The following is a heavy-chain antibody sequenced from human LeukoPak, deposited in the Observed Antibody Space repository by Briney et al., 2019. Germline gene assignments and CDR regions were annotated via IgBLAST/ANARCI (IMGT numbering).Heavy chain of an antibody. CDR1: GFTFSNAW. D-gene: IGHD5-24*01. CDR3: TTGPVRWRQLLDF. J-gene: IGHJ4*02. V-gene: IGHV3-15*01. CDR2: IKSKTDGGTT. Sequence: GGSLRLSCAASGFTFSNAWMSWVRQAPGKGLEWVGRIKSKTDGGTTDYAAPVKGRFTISRDDSKNTVYLQMNSLKTEDTAVYYCTTGPVRWRQLLDFWGQGTLVTVSS.